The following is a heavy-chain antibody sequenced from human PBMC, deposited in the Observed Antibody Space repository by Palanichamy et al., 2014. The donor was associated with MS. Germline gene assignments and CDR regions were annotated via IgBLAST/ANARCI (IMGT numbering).Heavy chain of an antibody. CDR1: GGSISGST. CDR2: SSSGSA. V-gene: IGHV4-59*01. J-gene: IGHJ4*02. CDR3: GRDNWGSIDY. Sequence: QVQLQESGPGLVKPSETLSLTCTVSGGSISGSTWSWIRQPPGKGLEWIGYSSSGSANYNPSLKSRVSISLDTSNNQFSLNLSSVTAADTAVYFCGRDNWGSIDYWGQGTLVTVPS. D-gene: IGHD7-27*01.